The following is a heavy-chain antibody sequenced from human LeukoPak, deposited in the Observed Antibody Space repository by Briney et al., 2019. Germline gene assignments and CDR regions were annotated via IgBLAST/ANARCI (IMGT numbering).Heavy chain of an antibody. CDR1: GFSFSYYG. CDR2: IKQDGSEK. Sequence: GGSLRLSCAASGFSFSYYGMHWVRQAPGKGLEWVANIKQDGSEKYYVDSVKGRFTISRDNAKNSLYLQMNSLRAEDTAVYYCARDLPGATGTTSDAFDIWGQGTMVTVSS. J-gene: IGHJ3*02. D-gene: IGHD1-7*01. CDR3: ARDLPGATGTTSDAFDI. V-gene: IGHV3-7*01.